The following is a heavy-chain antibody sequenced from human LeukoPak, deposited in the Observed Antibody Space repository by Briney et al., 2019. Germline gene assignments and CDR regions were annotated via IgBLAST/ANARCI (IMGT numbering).Heavy chain of an antibody. J-gene: IGHJ3*02. CDR3: ATSPHTDALDI. CDR1: GGSISSGSYY. V-gene: IGHV4-61*02. CDR2: IYTSGST. Sequence: SQTLSLTCTVSGGSISSGSYYWSWIRQPAGKGLEWIGRIYTSGSTNYNPSLKSRVTISVDTSKNQFSLKLSSVTAADTAVYYCATSPHTDALDIWGQGTMVTVSS.